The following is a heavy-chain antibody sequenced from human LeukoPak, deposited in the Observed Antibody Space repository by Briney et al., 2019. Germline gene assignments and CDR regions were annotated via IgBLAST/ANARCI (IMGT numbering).Heavy chain of an antibody. CDR1: GFTVATNY. J-gene: IGHJ4*02. V-gene: IGHV3-21*01. CDR3: ARVFGGRLVDYFDY. Sequence: GGSLRLSCAVSGFTVATNYMSWVRQAPGKGLEWVSSISSSSSYIYYADSVKGRFTISRDNAKNSLYLQMNSLRAEDTAVYYCARVFGGRLVDYFDYWGQGTLVTVSS. CDR2: ISSSSSYI. D-gene: IGHD3-16*01.